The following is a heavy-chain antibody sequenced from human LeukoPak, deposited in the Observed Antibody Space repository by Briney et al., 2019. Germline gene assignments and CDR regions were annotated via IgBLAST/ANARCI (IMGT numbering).Heavy chain of an antibody. CDR3: ARASQSCLQFGELVYMDV. J-gene: IGHJ6*03. D-gene: IGHD5-24*01. Sequence: SETLSLTCAVSGYSISSGYYWGWIRQPPGKGLEWIGYIYYSGSTNYNPSLKSRVTISVDTSKNQFSLKLSSVTAADTAVYYCARASQSCLQFGELVYMDVWGKGTTVTVSS. V-gene: IGHV4-61*01. CDR1: GYSISSGYY. CDR2: IYYSGST.